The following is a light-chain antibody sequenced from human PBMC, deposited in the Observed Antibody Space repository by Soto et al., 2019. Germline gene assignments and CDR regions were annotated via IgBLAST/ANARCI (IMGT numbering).Light chain of an antibody. CDR1: QVIAPY. V-gene: IGKV1-16*02. Sequence: MTQSPSSLSASVGDIVTITCRASQVIAPYLAWYQQKPGNPPKSLIFAESNLQTGFPSKFSGSGSDTDFTLTISNLQPEDSAIYYCQQYKGYPLTFGGGTKVEI. J-gene: IGKJ4*01. CDR3: QQYKGYPLT. CDR2: AES.